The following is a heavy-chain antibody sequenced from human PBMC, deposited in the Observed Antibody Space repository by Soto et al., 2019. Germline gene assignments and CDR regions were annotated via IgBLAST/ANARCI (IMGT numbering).Heavy chain of an antibody. Sequence: GGSLRLSCAASGFTFSTYWMQWVRQAPGKGLVWVSRINSDGSSTTYADSVKGRFTVSRDNAKNTLYLQMNSLRAEDTAVYFCARDDRDYVWGSFRYFDCWGQGTQVTV. J-gene: IGHJ4*02. CDR2: INSDGSST. CDR3: ARDDRDYVWGSFRYFDC. V-gene: IGHV3-74*01. D-gene: IGHD3-16*01. CDR1: GFTFSTYW.